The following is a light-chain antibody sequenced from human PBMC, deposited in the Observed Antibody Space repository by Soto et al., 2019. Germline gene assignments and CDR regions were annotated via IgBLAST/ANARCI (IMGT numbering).Light chain of an antibody. Sequence: EIVLTQSPGTLSLSPGERATLSCRASQSISRTLAWYQQKPGQAPRLLIYGASSRATGIPDRFSGSGSGTDFTLTISRLEPEDFAVYYCQQYGSSSWTFGQGTKVDIK. CDR1: QSISRT. V-gene: IGKV3-20*01. CDR2: GAS. J-gene: IGKJ1*01. CDR3: QQYGSSSWT.